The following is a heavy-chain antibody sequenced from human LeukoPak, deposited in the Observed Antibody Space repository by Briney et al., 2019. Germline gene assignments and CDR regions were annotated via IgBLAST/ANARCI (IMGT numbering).Heavy chain of an antibody. V-gene: IGHV3-23*01. D-gene: IGHD1-26*01. CDR3: AKDRFYSGSPRVFDM. CDR1: GFTFSSYA. J-gene: IGHJ3*02. Sequence: PGGSLRLSCAASGFTFSSYAMNWVRQAPGKGLEWVSGISGSGVSTYYADSVKGRFTFSRDNSKNTLYLQMNSLRAEDTALYYCAKDRFYSGSPRVFDMWGRGTMVTVSS. CDR2: ISGSGVST.